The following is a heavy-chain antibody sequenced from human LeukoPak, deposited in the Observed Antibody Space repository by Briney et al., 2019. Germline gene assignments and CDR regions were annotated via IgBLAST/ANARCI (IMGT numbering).Heavy chain of an antibody. CDR1: GYIFTSYY. CDR3: ARGYYDSEGDFDY. V-gene: IGHV1-46*01. D-gene: IGHD3-22*01. J-gene: IGHJ4*02. CDR2: INPTAGST. Sequence: ASVKVSCKASGYIFTSYYMHRVRQAPGQGLEWMGIINPTAGSTNYAQKFQGRVTMTGDTSTSTVYMELSSLRSEDTAVYYCARGYYDSEGDFDYWGQGTLVTVSS.